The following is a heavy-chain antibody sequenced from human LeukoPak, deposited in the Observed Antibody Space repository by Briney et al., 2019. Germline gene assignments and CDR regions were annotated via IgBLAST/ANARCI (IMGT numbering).Heavy chain of an antibody. CDR1: GGSFSGYY. V-gene: IGHV4-34*01. Sequence: SETLSLTCAVYGGSFSGYYWSWIRQPPGKGLEWIREINHSGSTNYNPSLKSRVTISVDTSKNQFSLKLSSVTAADTAVYYCARGLAGHKNWGQGTLVTVSS. D-gene: IGHD3-3*02. CDR2: INHSGST. CDR3: ARGLAGHKN. J-gene: IGHJ4*02.